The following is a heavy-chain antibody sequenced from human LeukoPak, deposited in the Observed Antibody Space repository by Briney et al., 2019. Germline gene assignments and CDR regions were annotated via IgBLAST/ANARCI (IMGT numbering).Heavy chain of an antibody. D-gene: IGHD6-6*01. J-gene: IGHJ6*02. CDR3: ARHVAAAPYYYGLDV. CDR2: MNQSGST. Sequence: SETLSLTCAVYGGTFSGHYWSWIRQPPGKGLEWIGEMNQSGSTNYNPSLKSRVTISVDTSKNQFSLKLSSVTAADTAVYYCARHVAAAPYYYGLDVWGQGTTVTVSS. V-gene: IGHV4-34*01. CDR1: GGTFSGHY.